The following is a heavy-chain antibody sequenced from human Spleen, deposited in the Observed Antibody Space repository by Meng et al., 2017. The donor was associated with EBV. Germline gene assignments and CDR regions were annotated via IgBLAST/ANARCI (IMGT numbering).Heavy chain of an antibody. J-gene: IGHJ4*02. Sequence: EVLLLESGGGLVQTGGSLSLSCAASGFTFSNFAMSWVRQSPGKGLEWVSSLSASGGRTYYADSVEGRFTISRDNSNNILYLQMNSLRVEDTAIYYCARESGSGGDHWGQGTLVTVSS. CDR1: GFTFSNFA. D-gene: IGHD1-26*01. CDR3: ARESGSGGDH. CDR2: LSASGGRT. V-gene: IGHV3-23*01.